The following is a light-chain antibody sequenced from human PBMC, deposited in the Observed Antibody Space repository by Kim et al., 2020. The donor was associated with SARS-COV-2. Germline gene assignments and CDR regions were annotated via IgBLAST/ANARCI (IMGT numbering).Light chain of an antibody. J-gene: IGLJ3*02. Sequence: QSALTQPPSASGSPGQSVTISCTGTSSDVGGYNYVSWYQQHPGKAPKLMIYEVSKRPSGFPDRFSGSKSGNTASLTVSGLQAEDEADYYCSSYAGSNIWVFGGGTQLTVL. CDR2: EVS. V-gene: IGLV2-8*01. CDR1: SSDVGGYNY. CDR3: SSYAGSNIWV.